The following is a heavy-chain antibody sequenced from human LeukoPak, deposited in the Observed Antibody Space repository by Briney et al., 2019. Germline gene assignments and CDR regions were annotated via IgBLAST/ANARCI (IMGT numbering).Heavy chain of an antibody. Sequence: SVKVSCKASGFTFTSSAMQWVRQARGQRLEWIGWIVVGSGNTNYAQKFQERVTITRDMSTSTAYMELSSLRSEDTAVYYCAATPYYNDSSGYYPLDYWGQGTLVTVSS. CDR1: GFTFTSSA. J-gene: IGHJ4*02. V-gene: IGHV1-58*02. D-gene: IGHD3-22*01. CDR3: AATPYYNDSSGYYPLDY. CDR2: IVVGSGNT.